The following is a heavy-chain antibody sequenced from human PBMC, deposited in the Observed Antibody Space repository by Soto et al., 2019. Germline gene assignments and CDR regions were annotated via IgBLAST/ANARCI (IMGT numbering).Heavy chain of an antibody. CDR3: ARSQASWNYFDS. Sequence: SQTLSLTCGISGNSVSSNSATWSWIRQSPSRGLEWLGRTYYRSKWYHDYAVSVKSRITINPDTSKNQFSLQLNSVTPEDMAVYYCARSQASWNYFDSWGQGTLVTVSS. J-gene: IGHJ4*01. D-gene: IGHD1-1*01. CDR1: GNSVSSNSAT. CDR2: TYYRSKWYH. V-gene: IGHV6-1*01.